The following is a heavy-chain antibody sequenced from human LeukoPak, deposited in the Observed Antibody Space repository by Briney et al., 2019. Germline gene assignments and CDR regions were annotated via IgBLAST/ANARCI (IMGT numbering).Heavy chain of an antibody. V-gene: IGHV3-30*04. D-gene: IGHD1-26*01. CDR3: ARPAVAGGIVGATSLDY. J-gene: IGHJ4*02. Sequence: PGGSLRLSCAASEFTFSSYAMHWVRQAPGKGLEWVAVISYDGSNKYYADSVKGRFTISRDNSKNTLYLQMNSLRAEDTDVYYCARPAVAGGIVGATSLDYWGQGTLVTVSS. CDR2: ISYDGSNK. CDR1: EFTFSSYA.